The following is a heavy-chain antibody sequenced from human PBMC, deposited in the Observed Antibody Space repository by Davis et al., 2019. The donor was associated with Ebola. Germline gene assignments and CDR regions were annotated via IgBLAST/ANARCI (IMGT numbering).Heavy chain of an antibody. CDR1: GDSVAGGSGG. J-gene: IGHJ6*02. D-gene: IGHD3-16*01. CDR3: VRGWGRSGLDV. Sequence: PSETLSLTCAISGDSVAGGSGGWNWIRQSPSRGLEWLGRTYYNSKWYNDYAASVKSRITINPDTSKNQLSLQLNSVTPEDTAVYYCVRGWGRSGLDVWGQGTTVTVSS. V-gene: IGHV6-1*01. CDR2: TYYNSKWYN.